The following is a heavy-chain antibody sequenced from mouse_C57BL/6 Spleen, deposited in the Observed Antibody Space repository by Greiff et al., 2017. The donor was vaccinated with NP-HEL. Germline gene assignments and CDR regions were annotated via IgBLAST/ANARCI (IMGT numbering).Heavy chain of an antibody. D-gene: IGHD1-1*01. CDR1: GIDFSRYW. V-gene: IGHV4-1*01. CDR3: ARPVYYYGSWYFDV. J-gene: IGHJ1*03. CDR2: INPDSSTI. Sequence: EVKLQESGGGLVQPGGSLKLSCAASGIDFSRYWMSWVRRAPGKGLEWIGEINPDSSTINYAPSLKDKFIISRDNAKNTLYLQMSKVRSEDTALYYCARPVYYYGSWYFDVWGTGTTVTVSS.